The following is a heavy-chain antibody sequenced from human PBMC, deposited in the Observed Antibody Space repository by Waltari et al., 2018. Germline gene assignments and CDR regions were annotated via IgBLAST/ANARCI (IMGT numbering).Heavy chain of an antibody. CDR3: ARYSYGDPGSYYYYGMDV. D-gene: IGHD4-17*01. CDR1: GYTFTSYA. V-gene: IGHV1-8*02. Sequence: QVQLVQSGAEVKKPGASVKVSCKASGYTFTSYALHWVRQAPGQRLEWMGWMNPNSGNTGYAQKFQGRVTMTRNTSISTAYMELSSLRSEDTAVYYCARYSYGDPGSYYYYGMDVWGQGTTVTVSS. J-gene: IGHJ6*02. CDR2: MNPNSGNT.